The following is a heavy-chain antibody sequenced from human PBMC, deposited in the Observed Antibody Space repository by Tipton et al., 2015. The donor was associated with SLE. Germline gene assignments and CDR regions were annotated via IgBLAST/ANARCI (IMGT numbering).Heavy chain of an antibody. CDR1: GYSISSGYY. V-gene: IGHV4-38-2*01. D-gene: IGHD3-10*01. CDR3: ARAVRDLYYYYYLDV. Sequence: LRLSCAVSGYSISSGYYWGWIRQPPGKGLEWIGSIYHSGSTYYNPSLKSRVTISVDTSKNQFSLKLSSVTAADTAVYYCARAVRDLYYYYYLDVWGKGTTFTVSS. J-gene: IGHJ6*03. CDR2: IYHSGST.